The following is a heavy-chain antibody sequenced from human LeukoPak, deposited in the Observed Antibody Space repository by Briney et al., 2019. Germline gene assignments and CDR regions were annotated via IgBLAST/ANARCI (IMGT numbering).Heavy chain of an antibody. J-gene: IGHJ5*02. D-gene: IGHD3-22*01. V-gene: IGHV3-11*04. Sequence: GGSLRLSCAASGFTFSDYYMSWIRQAPGKGLEWVSYISSSGSTIYYADSVKGRFTISRDNAENSLYLQMNSLRAEDTAVYYCARATDYYDSSGYYPNWFDPWGQGTLVTVSS. CDR1: GFTFSDYY. CDR2: ISSSGSTI. CDR3: ARATDYYDSSGYYPNWFDP.